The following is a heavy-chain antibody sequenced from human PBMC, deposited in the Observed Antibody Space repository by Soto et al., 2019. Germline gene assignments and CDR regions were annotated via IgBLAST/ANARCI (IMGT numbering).Heavy chain of an antibody. CDR1: GGTFSSYA. Sequence: QVQLVQAGAEVKKPGSSVKVSCKASGGTFSSYAISWVRQAPGQRLEWMGGIIPISDTTNDAQKFQGRVTITADESTSTAYMALSSLRSEDTALYYCARSQGSSTSLEIYYYYYYGMDVWGQGTTVTVSS. CDR3: ARSQGSSTSLEIYYYYYYGMDV. V-gene: IGHV1-69*01. D-gene: IGHD2-2*01. CDR2: IIPISDTT. J-gene: IGHJ6*02.